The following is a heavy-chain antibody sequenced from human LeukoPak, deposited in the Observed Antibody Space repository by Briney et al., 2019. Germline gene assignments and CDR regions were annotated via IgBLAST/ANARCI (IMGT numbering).Heavy chain of an antibody. Sequence: GGSLRLSCAASGFTFSSYNMNWVRQAPGKGLEWVSSISSSSSYIYYTDSVKGRFTISRDNAKNSLYLQMNSLRPEDTAVYYCARDLRPYSGYDNLAFDIWGQGTMVTVSS. V-gene: IGHV3-21*01. D-gene: IGHD5-12*01. CDR3: ARDLRPYSGYDNLAFDI. CDR2: ISSSSSYI. CDR1: GFTFSSYN. J-gene: IGHJ3*02.